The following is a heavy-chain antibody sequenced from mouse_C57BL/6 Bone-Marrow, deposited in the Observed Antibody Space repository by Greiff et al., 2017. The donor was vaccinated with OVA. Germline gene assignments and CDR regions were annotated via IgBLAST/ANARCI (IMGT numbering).Heavy chain of an antibody. D-gene: IGHD2-1*01. CDR2: IYIGNGYT. CDR3: ARKSYYGNYFDY. CDR1: GYTFTDHT. V-gene: IGHV1-78*01. Sequence: QVQLQQSDAELVKPGASVKISCKVSGYTFTDHTIHWVKQRPGQGLEWIGYIYIGNGYTEYNEKFKGKATLTSDTSSSTAYMQLNSLTSEDSAIYFCARKSYYGNYFDYWGQGTTLTVSS. J-gene: IGHJ2*01.